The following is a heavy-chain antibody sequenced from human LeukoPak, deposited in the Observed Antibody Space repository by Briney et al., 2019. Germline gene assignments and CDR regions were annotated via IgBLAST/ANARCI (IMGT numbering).Heavy chain of an antibody. V-gene: IGHV3-53*01. J-gene: IGHJ4*02. CDR2: IYSGGST. CDR1: GFTVSSNY. D-gene: IGHD6-13*01. CDR3: ARGIAARSDGDYFDY. Sequence: AGGSLRLSCAASGFTVSSNYMSWVRQAPGKGLEWVSVIYSGGSTYYADSVKGRFTISRDNSKNTLYLQMNSLRAEDTAVYYCARGIAARSDGDYFDYWGQGTLVTVSS.